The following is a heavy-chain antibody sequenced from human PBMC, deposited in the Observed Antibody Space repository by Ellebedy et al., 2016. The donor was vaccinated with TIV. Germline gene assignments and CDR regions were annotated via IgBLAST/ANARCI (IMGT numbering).Heavy chain of an antibody. CDR3: ARGISSSLPWGSDAFDI. CDR2: FDPEDGET. V-gene: IGHV1-24*01. D-gene: IGHD6-13*01. J-gene: IGHJ3*02. Sequence: ASVKVSXKVSGYTLTELSMHWVRQAPGKGLEWMGGFDPEDGETIYAQKFQGRVTMTEDTSTDTAYMELSSLRSEDTAVYYCARGISSSLPWGSDAFDIWGQGTMVTVSS. CDR1: GYTLTELS.